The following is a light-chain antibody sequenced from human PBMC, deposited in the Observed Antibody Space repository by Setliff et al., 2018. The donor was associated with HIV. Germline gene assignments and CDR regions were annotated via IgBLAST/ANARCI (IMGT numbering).Light chain of an antibody. CDR2: DVS. V-gene: IGLV2-14*01. CDR1: SRDVGGYNY. J-gene: IGLJ1*01. CDR3: SSYTDSSTLV. Sequence: QSALTQPASVSGSPGQSITISCAGTSRDVGGYNYVSWYQQHPGRAPKLILYDVSNRPSRVSYRFSGSKSGNTASLTISGLQPEDEGDYYCSSYTDSSTLVFGTGTKVTVL.